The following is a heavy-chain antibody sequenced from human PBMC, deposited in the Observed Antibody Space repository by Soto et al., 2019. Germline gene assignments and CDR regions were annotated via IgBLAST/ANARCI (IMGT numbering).Heavy chain of an antibody. CDR1: GGSISSSSYY. D-gene: IGHD2-15*01. CDR2: IYYSGGT. CDR3: ARPVNIVGCCWWYFDL. J-gene: IGHJ2*01. V-gene: IGHV4-39*01. Sequence: SETLSLTCTVSGGSISSSSYYWGWIRQPPGKGLEWIGSIYYSGGTYYNPSLKSRVTISVDTSKNQFSLKLSSVTAADTAVYYCARPVNIVGCCWWYFDLWGRGTLVT.